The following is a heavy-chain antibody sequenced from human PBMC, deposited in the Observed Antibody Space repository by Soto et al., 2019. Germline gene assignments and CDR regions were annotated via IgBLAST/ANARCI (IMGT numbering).Heavy chain of an antibody. CDR2: INPSGGST. J-gene: IGHJ4*02. V-gene: IGHV1-46*01. CDR1: GYTFSNYY. CDR3: ARSQEVVVVPAAPIDY. D-gene: IGHD2-2*01. Sequence: QVQLVQSGAEVKKPGASVKLSCKTSGYTFSNYYINWVRQAPGQGLQWMGRINPSGGSTSYAQNFQGRVTMHRVTSTSTVYMDLSSLKSEDTAMYYCARSQEVVVVPAAPIDYWGQGTLVTVSS.